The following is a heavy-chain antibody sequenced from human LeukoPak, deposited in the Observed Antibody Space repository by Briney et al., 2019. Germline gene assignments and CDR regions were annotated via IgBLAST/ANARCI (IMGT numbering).Heavy chain of an antibody. D-gene: IGHD2-15*01. J-gene: IGHJ4*02. Sequence: RTSVKVSCKASGFTFTSSAMQWVRQARGQRLEWIGWIVVGSGNTNYARKFQERVTITRDMSASTAYMELSSLRSEDTAVYYCARDIVVVVAATGHFDYWGQGTLVTVSS. CDR3: ARDIVVVVAATGHFDY. CDR1: GFTFTSSA. V-gene: IGHV1-58*02. CDR2: IVVGSGNT.